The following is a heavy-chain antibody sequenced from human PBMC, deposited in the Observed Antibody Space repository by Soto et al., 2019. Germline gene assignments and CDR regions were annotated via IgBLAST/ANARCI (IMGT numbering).Heavy chain of an antibody. CDR3: ARDLGITMVRGALDYYYYGMDV. Sequence: SVKVSCKASGGTFSSYAISWVRQAPGQGLEWMGGIIPIFGTANYAQKFQGRVTITADESTSTAYMELSSLRSEDTAVYYCARDLGITMVRGALDYYYYGMDVWGQGTTVTVSS. D-gene: IGHD3-10*01. J-gene: IGHJ6*02. CDR1: GGTFSSYA. CDR2: IIPIFGTA. V-gene: IGHV1-69*13.